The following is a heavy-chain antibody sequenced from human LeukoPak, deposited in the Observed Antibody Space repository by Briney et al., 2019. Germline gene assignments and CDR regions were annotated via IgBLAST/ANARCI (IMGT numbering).Heavy chain of an antibody. V-gene: IGHV3-30*02. J-gene: IGHJ3*02. CDR2: IRYDGSNK. CDR3: ARDPPVVVAAPDAFDI. Sequence: GGSLRLSCAASGFTFSSYGMHWVRQAPGKGLEWVAFIRYDGSNKYYADSVKGRFTISRDNSKNTLYLQMNSLRAEDTAVYYCARDPPVVVAAPDAFDIWGQGTMDTVSS. CDR1: GFTFSSYG. D-gene: IGHD2-15*01.